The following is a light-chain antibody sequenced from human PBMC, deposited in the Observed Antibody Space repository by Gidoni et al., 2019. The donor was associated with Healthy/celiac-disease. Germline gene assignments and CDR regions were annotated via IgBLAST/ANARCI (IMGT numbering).Light chain of an antibody. CDR1: QSISSY. Sequence: DIQMTQPPSSLSASVGDRVTITCRASQSISSYLNWYQQKPGKVPKLLIYAASSLQSGVPSRFSGSGSGTDFTLTISSLQPEDFATYYCQQSYSTPRSFGQGTKVEIK. CDR2: AAS. V-gene: IGKV1-39*01. J-gene: IGKJ1*01. CDR3: QQSYSTPRS.